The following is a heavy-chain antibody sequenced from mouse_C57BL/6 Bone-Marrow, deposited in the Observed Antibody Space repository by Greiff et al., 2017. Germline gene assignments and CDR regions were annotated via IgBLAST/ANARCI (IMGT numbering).Heavy chain of an antibody. CDR3: AKEGATDGDY. V-gene: IGHV1-69*01. Sequence: VQLQQPGAALVMPGASVKLSCTASGYPFTSYWMHWVKQRPGQGLEWIGEIDPSDSYTNYNQQFKGQSTLTVDKSSSTAYMQLSSLTSEDSAVYYCAKEGATDGDYWGQGTTLTVSS. CDR1: GYPFTSYW. J-gene: IGHJ2*01. D-gene: IGHD3-1*01. CDR2: IDPSDSYT.